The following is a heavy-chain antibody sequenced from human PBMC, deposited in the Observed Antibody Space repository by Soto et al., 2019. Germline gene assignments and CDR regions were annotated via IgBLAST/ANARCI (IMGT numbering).Heavy chain of an antibody. CDR2: INTYNGNT. Sequence: QVQLVQSGDEVKNPGASVKVSCKASGYTFTSYGIGWARQAPGQGLEWMGWINTYNGNTNNSQHVQGRVTLTTDTSTSTAYMERRSLRSNDTAIYYCAMVDVYVTPSPQDVWGQGTTVIVSS. V-gene: IGHV1-18*01. J-gene: IGHJ6*02. D-gene: IGHD3-16*01. CDR1: GYTFTSYG. CDR3: AMVDVYVTPSPQDV.